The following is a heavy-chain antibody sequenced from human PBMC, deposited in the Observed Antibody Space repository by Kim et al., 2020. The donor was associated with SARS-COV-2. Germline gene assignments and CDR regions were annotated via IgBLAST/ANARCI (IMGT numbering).Heavy chain of an antibody. V-gene: IGHV4-34*01. D-gene: IGHD3-16*02. J-gene: IGHJ2*01. Sequence: SETLSLTCAVYGGSFSGYYWSWIRQPPGKGLEWIGEINHSRSTNYNPSLKSRVTISVDTSKNQFSLKLSSVTAADTAVYYCARARMITFGGVIVIPRRWYFDLWGRGTLVTVSS. CDR3: ARARMITFGGVIVIPRRWYFDL. CDR2: INHSRST. CDR1: GGSFSGYY.